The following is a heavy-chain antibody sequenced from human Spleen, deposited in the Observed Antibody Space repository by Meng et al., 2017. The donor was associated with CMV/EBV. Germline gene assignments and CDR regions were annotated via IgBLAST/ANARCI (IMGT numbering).Heavy chain of an antibody. Sequence: CAASGFTFSNYPMSWVRQAPGKGLEWVSVIYCGGTNTYYADSVKGRFTISRDNSKNTLYLQMNSLRAEDTAVYYCAKDRGYTVADCWGQGTLVTVSS. J-gene: IGHJ4*02. CDR3: AKDRGYTVADC. V-gene: IGHV3-23*03. D-gene: IGHD5-12*01. CDR1: GFTFSNYP. CDR2: IYCGGTNT.